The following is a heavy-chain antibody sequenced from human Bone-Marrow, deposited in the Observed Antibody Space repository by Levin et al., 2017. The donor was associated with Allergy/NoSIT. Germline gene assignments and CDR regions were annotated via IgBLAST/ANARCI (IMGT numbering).Heavy chain of an antibody. D-gene: IGHD3-9*01. CDR1: GFTFSSYG. CDR3: AKDWGREDILTGYDAFDI. J-gene: IGHJ3*02. Sequence: GGSLRLSCAASGFTFSSYGMHWVRQAPGKGLEWVAVISYDGSNKYYADSVKGRFTISRDNSKNTLYLQMNSLRAEDTAVYYCAKDWGREDILTGYDAFDIWGQGTMVTVSS. V-gene: IGHV3-30*18. CDR2: ISYDGSNK.